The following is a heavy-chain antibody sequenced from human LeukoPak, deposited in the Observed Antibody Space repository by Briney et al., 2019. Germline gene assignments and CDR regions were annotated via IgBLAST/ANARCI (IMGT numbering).Heavy chain of an antibody. CDR2: MNPNSGNT. J-gene: IGHJ3*02. CDR3: ARAAPTYYDFWSGYYTLPNAFDI. V-gene: IGHV1-8*03. Sequence: GASVKVSCKASGYTFTSYDINWVRQTTGQGLEWMGWMNPNSGNTGYAQKFQGRVTITRNTSISTAYMELSSLRSEDTAVYYCARAAPTYYDFWSGYYTLPNAFDIWGQGTMVTVSS. D-gene: IGHD3-3*01. CDR1: GYTFTSYD.